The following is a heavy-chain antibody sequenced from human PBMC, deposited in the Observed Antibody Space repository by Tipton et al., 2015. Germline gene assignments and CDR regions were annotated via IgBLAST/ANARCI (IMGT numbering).Heavy chain of an antibody. Sequence: QSGAEVKKPGASVKVSCKASGYTLTSFGISWVRQAPGQGLEWMGWISGYNGDTNYAQRLQGRVTMTRDTSISAAYMELSRLRSDDTAVYYCARGDLIMLYVPGDYGMDVWGQGPTVTVSS. CDR3: ARGDLIMLYVPGDYGMDV. CDR2: ISGYNGDT. CDR1: GYTLTSFG. J-gene: IGHJ6*02. D-gene: IGHD2-8*01. V-gene: IGHV1-18*01.